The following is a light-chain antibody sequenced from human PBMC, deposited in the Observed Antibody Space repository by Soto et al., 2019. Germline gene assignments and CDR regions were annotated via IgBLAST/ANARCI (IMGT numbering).Light chain of an antibody. CDR2: GAS. CDR1: QSINNN. V-gene: IGKV3-15*01. CDR3: QQYNYWPRT. Sequence: DIVMTQSPATLSVSPGERATLSCRASQSINNNLAWYQQRPGQAPRLLMYGASTWATGIPARFSGSGSGTDFTLAISSLLSEDFAVYYCQQYNYWPRTFGQGTKVDIK. J-gene: IGKJ1*01.